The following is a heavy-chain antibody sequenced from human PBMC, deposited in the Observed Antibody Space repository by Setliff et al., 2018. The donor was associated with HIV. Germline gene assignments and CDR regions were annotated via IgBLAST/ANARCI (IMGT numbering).Heavy chain of an antibody. V-gene: IGHV1-2*02. CDR2: LNPNSGGT. CDR3: ARDYYDSSGYYREGKERFDH. J-gene: IGHJ4*02. CDR1: GYTFTDYY. Sequence: GASVKVSCKASGYTFTDYYIHWVRQAPGQGLEWMGWLNPNSGGTSYAQKFQGRVSMTRDTSITTAYMDLSRLTFDDTAVYYCARDYYDSSGYYREGKERFDHWGQGTQVTVSS. D-gene: IGHD3-22*01.